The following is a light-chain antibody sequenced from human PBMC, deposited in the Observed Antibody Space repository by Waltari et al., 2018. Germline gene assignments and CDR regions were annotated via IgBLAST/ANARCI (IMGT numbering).Light chain of an antibody. Sequence: QSALTQPASVSGSPGQSITISCTGTSGDVGGYDYVSWYQQHPGKAPKLVIYDVTTRPSGIADRVSGSEAGTTASLSISGRQAEDEADYFCSSWTTSDTRKVIFGGGTKLTVL. J-gene: IGLJ2*01. CDR2: DVT. CDR3: SSWTTSDTRKVI. V-gene: IGLV2-14*03. CDR1: SGDVGGYDY.